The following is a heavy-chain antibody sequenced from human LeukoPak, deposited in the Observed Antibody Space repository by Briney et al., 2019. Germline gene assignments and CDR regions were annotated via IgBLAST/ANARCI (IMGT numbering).Heavy chain of an antibody. D-gene: IGHD4-23*01. CDR2: IYRGGAT. V-gene: IGHV3-66*01. Sequence: GGSLRLSCAASGFTVSSNYMSWVRQAPGKGLEWVSVIYRGGATYYADSVKDRFTISRDDSKNTLYLQMNNLRAEDTAVYYCAKNDGGRWPFDPWGQGTLVTVSS. CDR1: GFTVSSNY. J-gene: IGHJ5*02. CDR3: AKNDGGRWPFDP.